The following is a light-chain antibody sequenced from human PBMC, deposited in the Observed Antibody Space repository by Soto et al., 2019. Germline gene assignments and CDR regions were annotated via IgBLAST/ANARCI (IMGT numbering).Light chain of an antibody. CDR3: QQSYSTPPT. V-gene: IGKV1-39*01. CDR1: QSISSY. J-gene: IGKJ1*01. Sequence: DFQMTQSPSSLSASVATRVTITCRASQSISSYLNWYQQKPGKAPKLLIYAASSLQSGVPSRFSGSGSGTDFTLTISSLQPEDFATYYCQQSYSTPPTFGQGTKVDIK. CDR2: AAS.